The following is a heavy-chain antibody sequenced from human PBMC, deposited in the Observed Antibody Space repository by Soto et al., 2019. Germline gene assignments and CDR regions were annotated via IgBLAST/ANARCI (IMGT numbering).Heavy chain of an antibody. J-gene: IGHJ4*02. CDR1: GGTFSSYT. CDR3: ASPDRYSSSWYGFDY. D-gene: IGHD6-13*01. V-gene: IGHV1-69*02. CDR2: IIPILGIA. Sequence: SVKVSCKATGGTFSSYTISWVRQAPGQGLEWMGRIIPILGIANYAQKFQGRVTITADKSTSTAYMELSSLRSEDTAVYYCASPDRYSSSWYGFDYWGQGTLVTSPQ.